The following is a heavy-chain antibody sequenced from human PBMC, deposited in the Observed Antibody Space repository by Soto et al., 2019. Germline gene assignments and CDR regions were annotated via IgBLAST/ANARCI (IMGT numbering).Heavy chain of an antibody. CDR3: TTDFDWNDEEAHDAFDI. V-gene: IGHV3-15*01. CDR2: IKSKTDGGTT. CDR1: GFTFSNAW. J-gene: IGHJ3*02. Sequence: GGSLRLSCAASGFTFSNAWMSWVRQAPGKGLEWVGRIKSKTDGGTTDYAAPVKGRFTISRDDSKNTLYLQMNSLKTEDTAVYYCTTDFDWNDEEAHDAFDIWGQGTMVTVSS. D-gene: IGHD1-1*01.